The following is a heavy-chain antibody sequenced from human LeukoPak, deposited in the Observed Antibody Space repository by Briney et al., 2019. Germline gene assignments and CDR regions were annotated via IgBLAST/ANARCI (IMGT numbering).Heavy chain of an antibody. V-gene: IGHV4-34*01. CDR3: ARTSGDWLSWAWIGVDV. J-gene: IGHJ6*02. Sequence: SETLSLTCAVYGGSFSDYYWNWIRQPPGKGLEWIGEIEHSGSTKYNPTLESRVTISVDTSKNQFSLKVSSVTAADTAVYYCARTSGDWLSWAWIGVDVWGQGTTVTVSS. CDR2: IEHSGST. D-gene: IGHD3-9*01. CDR1: GGSFSDYY.